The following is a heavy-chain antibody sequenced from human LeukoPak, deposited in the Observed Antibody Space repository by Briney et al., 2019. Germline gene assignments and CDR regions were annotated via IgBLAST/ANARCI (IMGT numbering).Heavy chain of an antibody. Sequence: SQTLSLTCTVSGGSISSGSYYWSWIRQPAGKGLEWIGRIYTSGSTNYNPSLKSRVTISVDTSKNQFSLKLSSVTAADTAVYYYAAYYDFWSGYYTDAFDIWGQGTMVTVSS. CDR1: GGSISSGSYY. V-gene: IGHV4-61*02. J-gene: IGHJ3*02. CDR2: IYTSGST. D-gene: IGHD3-3*01. CDR3: AAYYDFWSGYYTDAFDI.